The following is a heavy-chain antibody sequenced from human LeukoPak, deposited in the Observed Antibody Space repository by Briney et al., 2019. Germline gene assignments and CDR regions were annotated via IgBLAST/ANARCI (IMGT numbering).Heavy chain of an antibody. J-gene: IGHJ4*02. CDR3: ARDSSVIYCSSPSCYWHYFDY. CDR1: AFTFSNHA. CDR2: ISYDGSNK. Sequence: GGSLRLSCAASAFTFSNHAMHWVRRAPGKGLGWVAVISYDGSNKHHADSVKGRFTISRDNSKNTLFLQMNSLKPEDSAVYYCARDSSVIYCSSPSCYWHYFDYWGQGTLVTVSS. V-gene: IGHV3-30*04. D-gene: IGHD2-2*01.